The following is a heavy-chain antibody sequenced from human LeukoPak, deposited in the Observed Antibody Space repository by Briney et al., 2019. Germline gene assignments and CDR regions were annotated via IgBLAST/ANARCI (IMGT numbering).Heavy chain of an antibody. J-gene: IGHJ4*02. CDR3: ARGTAGYSSSWYVY. CDR2: INPSGST. CDR1: GFTFSGYG. Sequence: GSLRLSCAASGFTFSGYGMHWVRQSPGKGLEWIGEINPSGSTKNNPSLKSRVTISVDTSKNQFSLKLSSMTAADTAVYYCARGTAGYSSSWYVYWGQGTLVTVSS. V-gene: IGHV4-34*01. D-gene: IGHD6-13*01.